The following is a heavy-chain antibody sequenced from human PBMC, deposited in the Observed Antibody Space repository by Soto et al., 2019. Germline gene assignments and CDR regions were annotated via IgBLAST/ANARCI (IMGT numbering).Heavy chain of an antibody. CDR3: ATIDYAHYGMDV. V-gene: IGHV4-59*01. D-gene: IGHD4-17*01. Sequence: SETLSLTCTVSGGSISRDVWSWSRQPPRKGLERIGYIYYSGSTKYNPTLGSRVTISVDTSKNQVSLKLSSVTAADTAKYYCATIDYAHYGMDVWGQGTTGTVSS. CDR2: IYYSGST. CDR1: GGSISRDV. J-gene: IGHJ6*02.